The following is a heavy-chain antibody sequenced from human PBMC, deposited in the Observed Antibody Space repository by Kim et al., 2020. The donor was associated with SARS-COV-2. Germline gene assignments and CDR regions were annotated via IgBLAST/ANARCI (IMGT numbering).Heavy chain of an antibody. V-gene: IGHV3-7*03. CDR2: INQDGSAK. CDR1: GFTFNNYW. D-gene: IGHD1-26*01. CDR3: ARDLSGSKDAFDI. J-gene: IGHJ3*02. Sequence: GGSLRLSCAASGFTFNNYWMSWVRQAPGEGLECVANINQDGSAKYYVGSVKGRFTVSRDNAENSLYLQISGLRAEDTAVHYCARDLSGSKDAFDIWGQGTMVTVSS.